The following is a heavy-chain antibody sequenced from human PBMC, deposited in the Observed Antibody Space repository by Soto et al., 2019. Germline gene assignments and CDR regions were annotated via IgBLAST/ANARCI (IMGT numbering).Heavy chain of an antibody. V-gene: IGHV1-46*01. D-gene: IGHD6-13*01. CDR3: ARSGHSSSWSLLYYYYGMDV. Sequence: ASVKVSCKASGYTFTSYYMHWVRQAPGQGLEWMGIINPSGGSTSYAQKFQGRVTMTRDTSTSTVYMELSSLRSEDTAVYYCARSGHSSSWSLLYYYYGMDVWGQGTTVTVSS. CDR1: GYTFTSYY. CDR2: INPSGGST. J-gene: IGHJ6*02.